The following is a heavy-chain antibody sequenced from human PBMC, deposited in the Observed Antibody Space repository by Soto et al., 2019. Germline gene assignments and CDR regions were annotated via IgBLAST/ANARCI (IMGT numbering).Heavy chain of an antibody. V-gene: IGHV1-2*02. CDR3: ARSTMVRGVIIKYYYYGMDV. CDR2: INPNSGGT. CDR1: GYTFTGYY. J-gene: IGHJ6*04. Sequence: GASVKVSCKASGYTFTGYYMHWVRQAPGQGLEWMGWINPNSGGTNYAQKFQGRVTMTRDTSISTAYMELSRLRSDDTAVYYCARSTMVRGVIIKYYYYGMDVWGKGTTVTV. D-gene: IGHD3-10*01.